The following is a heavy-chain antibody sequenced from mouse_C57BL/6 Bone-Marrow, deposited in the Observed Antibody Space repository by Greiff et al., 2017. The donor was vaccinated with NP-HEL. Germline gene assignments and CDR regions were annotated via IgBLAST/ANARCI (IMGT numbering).Heavy chain of an antibody. D-gene: IGHD1-1*01. J-gene: IGHJ4*01. CDR2: IYPRSGNT. V-gene: IGHV1-81*01. CDR1: GYTFTSYG. Sequence: QVQLQQSGAELARPGASVKLSCKASGYTFTSYGISWVKQRTGQGLEWIGEIYPRSGNTYYNEKFKGKATLTADKSSSTAYMELRSLPSEDSAVYFCATITTVVATGAMDYWGQGTSVTVSS. CDR3: ATITTVVATGAMDY.